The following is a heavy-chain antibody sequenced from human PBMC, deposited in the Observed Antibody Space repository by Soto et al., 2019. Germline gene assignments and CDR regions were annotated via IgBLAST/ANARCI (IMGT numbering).Heavy chain of an antibody. D-gene: IGHD2-2*01. Sequence: GKGLEWVSAIRASVRITPDADSVKGRFTISRDKSKNMLYLEMHSLRAEDTAVYYCAKGPMSTSPTYALFGHWGQGTLVTV. CDR3: AKGPMSTSPTYALFGH. V-gene: IGHV3-23*01. CDR2: IRASVRIT. J-gene: IGHJ4*02.